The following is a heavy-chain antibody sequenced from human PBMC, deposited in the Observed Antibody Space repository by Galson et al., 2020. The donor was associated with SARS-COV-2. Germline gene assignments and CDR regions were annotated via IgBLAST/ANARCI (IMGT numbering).Heavy chain of an antibody. CDR2: FDPEDGET. Sequence: ASVKVSCKVSGYTLTELSMHWVRQATGKGLEGMGGFDPEDGETIYAQKFQGRVTMTEDTSTDTAYMELSSLRSEDTAVYYCATAPTIFGDPQGYYYYYGMDVWGQGTTVTVSS. CDR3: ATAPTIFGDPQGYYYYYGMDV. CDR1: GYTLTELS. V-gene: IGHV1-24*01. D-gene: IGHD3-3*01. J-gene: IGHJ6*02.